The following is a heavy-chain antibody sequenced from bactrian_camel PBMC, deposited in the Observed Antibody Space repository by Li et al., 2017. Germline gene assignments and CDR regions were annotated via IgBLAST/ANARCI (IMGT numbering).Heavy chain of an antibody. CDR2: IGRYGSK. J-gene: IGHJ6*01. V-gene: IGHV3-2*01. D-gene: IGHD2*01. CDR3: AGADVHSDFGCSKIWVRRDFPS. CDR1: EFVISRNC. Sequence: HVQLVESGGGSVQAGGSLRLSCVASEFVISRNCMGWFRQAPGKEREAVARIGRYGSKDYANSVKGRFTVSRDNAKKTLYLQMNNLKPEDTAMYYCAGADVHSDFGCSKIWVRRDFPSWGQGTQVTV.